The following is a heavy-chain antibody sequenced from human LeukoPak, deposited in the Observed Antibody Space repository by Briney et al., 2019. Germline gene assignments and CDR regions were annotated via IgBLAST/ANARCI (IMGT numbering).Heavy chain of an antibody. CDR1: GGSFSGYY. CDR3: ARRKGCSGGSCYGDTFDY. D-gene: IGHD2-15*01. CDR2: INRGGDT. J-gene: IGHJ4*02. Sequence: SETLSLTCAVYGGSFSGYYWSWIRQPPGKGLEWIGEINRGGDTSYNPALKTRVTISVDTSKNQFSLKLSSVTAADTAVYYCARRKGCSGGSCYGDTFDYWGQGTLVTVSS. V-gene: IGHV4-34*01.